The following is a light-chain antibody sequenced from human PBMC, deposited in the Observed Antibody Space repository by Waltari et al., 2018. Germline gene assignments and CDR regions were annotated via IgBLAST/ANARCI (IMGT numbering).Light chain of an antibody. V-gene: IGLV2-23*02. Sequence: QSALTQPASVSGSRGQSITISCTGRSSDIGSYNVVSWYQHHPGKAPKLLIYGFNTRPAGVWNLFSGAKSGNPASLTISGLQAEDEADYYCSSYAGSVVFGGGTKLTVL. CDR3: SSYAGSVV. J-gene: IGLJ3*02. CDR2: GFN. CDR1: SSDIGSYNV.